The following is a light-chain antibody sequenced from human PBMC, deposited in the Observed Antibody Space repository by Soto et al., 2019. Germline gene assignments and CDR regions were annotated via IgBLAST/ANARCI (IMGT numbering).Light chain of an antibody. J-gene: IGLJ2*01. CDR3: SSYTTGSTLVV. Sequence: QSALTQPASVSGSPGQSITISCTGISSDVVGYDYVSWYQQHPGKAPKLILYDVSDRPSGVSNRFSGSKSGNTASLTISGLQAEDEAYYYCSSYTTGSTLVVFGGGTKLTVL. CDR1: SSDVVGYDY. CDR2: DVS. V-gene: IGLV2-14*03.